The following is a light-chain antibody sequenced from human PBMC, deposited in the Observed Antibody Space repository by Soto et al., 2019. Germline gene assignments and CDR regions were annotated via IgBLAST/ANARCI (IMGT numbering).Light chain of an antibody. CDR1: SSDVGGYNY. CDR2: DVS. J-gene: IGLJ2*01. Sequence: QSARTQPASVSGSPGQSITISCTVTSSDVGGYNYVSWYQQHPGKAPKLMIYDVSNRPSGVSNRFSGSKSGNTASLTISGLQAEDEADYYCSSYTSSSTLVVFGGGTKLTVL. V-gene: IGLV2-14*01. CDR3: SSYTSSSTLVV.